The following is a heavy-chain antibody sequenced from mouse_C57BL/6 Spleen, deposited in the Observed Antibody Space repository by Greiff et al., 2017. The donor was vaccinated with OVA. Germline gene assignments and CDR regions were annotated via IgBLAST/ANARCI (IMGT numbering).Heavy chain of an antibody. CDR1: GYTFTEYT. Sequence: VQLQQSGAELVKPGASVKLSCKASGYTFTEYTIHWVKQKSGQGLEWIGWFYPGSGSIKYNEKFKHKATLTADKSSSTVYMELSRLTSEDSAVYFCARHGPLTGTGRYAMDYWGQGTSVTVSS. V-gene: IGHV1-62-2*01. CDR3: ARHGPLTGTGRYAMDY. D-gene: IGHD4-1*01. CDR2: FYPGSGSI. J-gene: IGHJ4*01.